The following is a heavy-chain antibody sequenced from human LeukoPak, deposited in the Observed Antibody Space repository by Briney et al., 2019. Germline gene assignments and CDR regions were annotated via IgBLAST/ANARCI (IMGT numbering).Heavy chain of an antibody. CDR1: GFTFSSFA. Sequence: KAGGSLRLSCAASGFTFSSFAVSWVRQAPGKGLEWVSGTSSSGGSTYYADSVKGRFTISRDNSKNTLYLQMNSLRAEDTAVYYCARDHAAATYFYYGMDVWGQGTTVTVSS. CDR2: TSSSGGST. D-gene: IGHD6-25*01. V-gene: IGHV3-23*01. J-gene: IGHJ6*02. CDR3: ARDHAAATYFYYGMDV.